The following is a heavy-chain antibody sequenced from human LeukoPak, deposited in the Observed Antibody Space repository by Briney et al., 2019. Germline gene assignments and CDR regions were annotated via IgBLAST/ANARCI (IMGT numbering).Heavy chain of an antibody. J-gene: IGHJ6*02. V-gene: IGHV4-39*02. CDR2: IYYSGST. CDR3: ARDHITVESSSYYYYYGMDV. CDR1: GGSISSSSYY. D-gene: IGHD1-20*01. Sequence: SETLSLTCTVSGGSISSSSYYWGWIRQPPGKGLEWIGSIYYSGSTYYNPSLKSRVTISEDTSKNQFSLKLSSVTAADTAVYYCARDHITVESSSYYYYYGMDVWGQGTTVTVSS.